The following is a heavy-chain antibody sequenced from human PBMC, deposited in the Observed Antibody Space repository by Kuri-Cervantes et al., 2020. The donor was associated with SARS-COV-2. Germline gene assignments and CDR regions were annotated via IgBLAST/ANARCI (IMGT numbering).Heavy chain of an antibody. CDR1: GGSISSYY. CDR3: ATRSLGSCNGASCDDARIHSFDY. Sequence: SQTLSLTCTVSGGSISSYYWSCIRQPPGKGLEWIGDIYYSGSTNYNPSLKSRVTISIDTSKNQFSLKLRSATAADTAVYYCATRSLGSCNGASCDDARIHSFDYWGQGTLVTVSS. V-gene: IGHV4-59*08. J-gene: IGHJ4*01. CDR2: IYYSGST. D-gene: IGHD2-15*01.